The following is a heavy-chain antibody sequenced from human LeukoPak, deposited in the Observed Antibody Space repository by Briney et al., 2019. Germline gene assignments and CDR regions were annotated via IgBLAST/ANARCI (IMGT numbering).Heavy chain of an antibody. Sequence: GRSLRLSCAASGFTFDDYAMHWLRQAPGQGLEWVAVVAYDGSNKYPADSLKGRFTISRDNSKNTLFLEMNSLRPEDTAVYYCAKYAGAGAYDRHNEFDSWGQGTLVTVSS. J-gene: IGHJ4*02. D-gene: IGHD3-22*01. V-gene: IGHV3-30*18. CDR1: GFTFDDYA. CDR3: AKYAGAGAYDRHNEFDS. CDR2: VAYDGSNK.